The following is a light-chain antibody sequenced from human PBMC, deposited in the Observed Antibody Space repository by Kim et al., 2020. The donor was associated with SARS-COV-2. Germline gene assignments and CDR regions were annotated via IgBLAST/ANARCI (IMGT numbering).Light chain of an antibody. Sequence: EIVMTQSPSTLSVSPGERATLSCRASRSVSSHLAWYQQKPGQGPRLLIYGASTRATGVPYRFSGSGSGTDFTLTISSLHSEDFAVYYCQHYVNWTLTFGGGTKVDIK. CDR3: QHYVNWTLT. J-gene: IGKJ4*01. CDR2: GAS. V-gene: IGKV3-15*01. CDR1: RSVSSH.